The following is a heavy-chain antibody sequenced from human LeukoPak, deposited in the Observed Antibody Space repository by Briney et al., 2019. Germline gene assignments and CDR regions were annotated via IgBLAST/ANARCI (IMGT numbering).Heavy chain of an antibody. J-gene: IGHJ4*02. CDR2: FDPEDGET. Sequence: ASVKVSCKVSGYTLTVLSVHWVRQAPGKGLEWMGGFDPEDGETVYAQKFQGRVTMTEDTSTDTAYMELSSLRSEDTAVYGCATEPRPPNSGSYGLLDYWGQGTLVTVSS. V-gene: IGHV1-24*01. CDR1: GYTLTVLS. D-gene: IGHD1-26*01. CDR3: ATEPRPPNSGSYGLLDY.